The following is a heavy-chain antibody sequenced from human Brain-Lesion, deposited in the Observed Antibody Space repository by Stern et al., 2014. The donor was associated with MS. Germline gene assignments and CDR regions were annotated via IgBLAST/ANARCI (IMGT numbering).Heavy chain of an antibody. Sequence: EVQLVESGGDLVQPGRSLRLSCAAFGFPFDDYAMHWVRQAPGKGLEWVAGISWNSVTIGYADSVKGRFTTSRDNAYSSLYLQMNSLRPEDTALYYCARDITGSSAYFAYWGQGTLVTVSS. V-gene: IGHV3-9*01. CDR3: ARDITGSSAYFAY. CDR2: ISWNSVTI. CDR1: GFPFDDYA. D-gene: IGHD1-14*01. J-gene: IGHJ4*02.